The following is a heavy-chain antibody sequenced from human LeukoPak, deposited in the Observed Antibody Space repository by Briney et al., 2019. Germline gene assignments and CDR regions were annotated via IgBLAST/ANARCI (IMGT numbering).Heavy chain of an antibody. V-gene: IGHV3-20*01. CDR1: GFTFDDYG. Sequence: GGSLRLSCAASGFTFDDYGMSWVRQAPGKGLEWVSGINWNGGSTGYADSVKGRFTISRDNAKNSLYLQMNGLRAEDTALYHCARGGSSSYLSWVDYWGQGTLVTVSS. CDR3: ARGGSSSYLSWVDY. CDR2: INWNGGST. J-gene: IGHJ4*02. D-gene: IGHD6-6*01.